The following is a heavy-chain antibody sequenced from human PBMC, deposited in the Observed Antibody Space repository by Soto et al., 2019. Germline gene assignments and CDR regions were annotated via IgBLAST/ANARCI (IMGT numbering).Heavy chain of an antibody. CDR1: GGSTSRLVYY. Sequence: SETLALTLPVSGGSTSRLVYYWGWFRQHPGKGLEWIGYIYYSGSTYYNPSLKSRVTISVDTSKNQFSLKLSSVTAADTAVYYCARVLPAYYYYGMDVWGQGTTVT. V-gene: IGHV4-31*02. J-gene: IGHJ6*02. CDR3: ARVLPAYYYYGMDV. CDR2: IYYSGST.